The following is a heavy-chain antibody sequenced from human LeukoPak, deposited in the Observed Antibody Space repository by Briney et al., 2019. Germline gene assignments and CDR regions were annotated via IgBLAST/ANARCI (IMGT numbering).Heavy chain of an antibody. D-gene: IGHD5-18*01. CDR1: GGSISSYY. Sequence: SQTLSLTCTVSGGSISSYYWSWIRQPPGKGLEWIGYFYYSGSTNYNPSLKSRVTISVDTSKNQFSLKLSSVTAADTAVYYCARRVDTAMVPYFDYWGQGTLVTVSS. V-gene: IGHV4-59*08. J-gene: IGHJ4*02. CDR2: FYYSGST. CDR3: ARRVDTAMVPYFDY.